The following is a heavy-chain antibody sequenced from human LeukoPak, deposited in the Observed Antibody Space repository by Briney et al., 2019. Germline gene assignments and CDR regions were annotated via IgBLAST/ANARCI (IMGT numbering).Heavy chain of an antibody. CDR1: GFTFSSYA. V-gene: IGHV3-30-3*01. D-gene: IGHD1-7*01. CDR2: ISYDGSNK. Sequence: AGGSLRLSCAASGFTFSSYAMHWVRQAPGKGLEWVAVISYDGSNKYYADSVKGRFTISRDNSKNTLYLQINSLRAEDTAVYFCAKESTGSTSLDYWGQGTLVTVSS. CDR3: AKESTGSTSLDY. J-gene: IGHJ4*02.